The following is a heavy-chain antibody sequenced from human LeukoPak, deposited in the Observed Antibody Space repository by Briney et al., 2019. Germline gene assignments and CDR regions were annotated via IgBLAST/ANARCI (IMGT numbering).Heavy chain of an antibody. J-gene: IGHJ1*01. V-gene: IGHV3-9*01. CDR2: ISWSSAGI. Sequence: PGGSLRLSCAASGFTFDDYAMHWVRQAPGQGLEWVSGISWSSAGIAYADSVKGRFTISRDNAKNSLYLQMNSLRAEDTAVYYCARSKQLGYFQHWGQGTLVTVSS. CDR3: ARSKQLGYFQH. D-gene: IGHD6-13*01. CDR1: GFTFDDYA.